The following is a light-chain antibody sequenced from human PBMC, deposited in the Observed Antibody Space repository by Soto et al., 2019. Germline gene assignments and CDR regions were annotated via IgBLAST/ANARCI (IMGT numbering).Light chain of an antibody. V-gene: IGKV1-6*01. CDR2: AAS. CDR1: QGIRSA. CDR3: LLDYAYLWA. J-gene: IGKJ1*01. Sequence: AIQVTQSPSSLSASVGDRVTITCRTSQGIRSALGWYQQKPGKVPKLLIYAASTLQSGVPSRFSGSGSGRDFTLTISSLQPEDFATYSCLLDYAYLWAFGQGTKVEIK.